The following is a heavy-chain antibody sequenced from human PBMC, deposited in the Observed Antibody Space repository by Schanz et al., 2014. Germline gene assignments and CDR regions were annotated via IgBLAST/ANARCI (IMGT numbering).Heavy chain of an antibody. Sequence: DVHLLESGGGLVQPGGSLRLSCAASGFTFSSHWMHWVRQDPGKGLVWVARINSVGSNTDYADSVTGRFTISRDNAKNTLYLQMNTLRAEDTAVYYCARKMKVGVYGGKGHDSLDIWGQGTMVTVSS. D-gene: IGHD3-22*01. J-gene: IGHJ3*02. CDR3: ARKMKVGVYGGKGHDSLDI. CDR1: GFTFSSHW. V-gene: IGHV3-74*02. CDR2: INSVGSNT.